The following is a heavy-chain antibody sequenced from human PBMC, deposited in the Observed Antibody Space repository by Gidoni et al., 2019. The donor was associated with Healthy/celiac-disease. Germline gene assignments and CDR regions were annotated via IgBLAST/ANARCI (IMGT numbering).Heavy chain of an antibody. J-gene: IGHJ4*02. CDR3: ARGLRGPGLPTPFDY. V-gene: IGHV4-59*09. Sequence: STNDNPALKSRVTISVDTSKNQFSLKLSSVTAADTAVDYCARGLRGPGLPTPFDYWGQGTLVTVSS. D-gene: IGHD1-1*01. CDR2: ST.